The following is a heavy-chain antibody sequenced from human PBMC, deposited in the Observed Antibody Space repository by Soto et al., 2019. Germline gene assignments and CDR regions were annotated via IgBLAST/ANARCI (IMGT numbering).Heavy chain of an antibody. J-gene: IGHJ4*02. CDR2: ISGHNGNT. CDR1: GYTFTNHG. Sequence: ASVKVSCKASGYTFTNHGISWVRQAPGQGLEWLGWISGHNGNTKYAQRLKGRVTTAADTSTSTAYVELRSLRSDDTAVYYCARDLYPLAYYFDFWGQGTLVTVSS. CDR3: ARDLYPLAYYFDF. D-gene: IGHD2-8*01. V-gene: IGHV1-18*04.